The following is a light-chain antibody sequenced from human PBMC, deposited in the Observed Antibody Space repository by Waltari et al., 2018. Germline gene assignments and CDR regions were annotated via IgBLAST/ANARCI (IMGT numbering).Light chain of an antibody. V-gene: IGLV2-14*01. CDR2: EVS. J-gene: IGLJ3*02. Sequence: QSALTQPASVSGSPGQSITILCTGTSSDVGGYNYVSWYQQHPGKAPKLMIYEVSNRPSGVSNRFSGSKSGNTASLTISGRQAEDEADYYCSSYTSSSTWVFGGGTKLTVL. CDR3: SSYTSSSTWV. CDR1: SSDVGGYNY.